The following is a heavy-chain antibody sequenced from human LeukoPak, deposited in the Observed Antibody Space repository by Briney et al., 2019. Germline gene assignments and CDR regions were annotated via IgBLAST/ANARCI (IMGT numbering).Heavy chain of an antibody. D-gene: IGHD5-24*01. V-gene: IGHV3-30*14. Sequence: GGSLRLSCAASGFTFSSYAMHWVRQAPGKGLEWVSLISYDGSNKYYADSVKGRFTISRDNSKNTLCLQMSSLRAEDTAVYYCAREWPYYFDYWGQGTLVTVSS. J-gene: IGHJ4*02. CDR1: GFTFSSYA. CDR3: AREWPYYFDY. CDR2: ISYDGSNK.